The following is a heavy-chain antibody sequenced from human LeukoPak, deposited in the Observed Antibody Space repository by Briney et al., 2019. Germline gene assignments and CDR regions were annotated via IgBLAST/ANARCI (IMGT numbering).Heavy chain of an antibody. V-gene: IGHV4-34*01. CDR3: ARDGYYDILTGYGYYGMDV. J-gene: IGHJ6*02. D-gene: IGHD3-9*01. CDR2: INHSGST. Sequence: SETLSLTCAVYGGSFSGYYWSWIRQPPGKGLEWIGEINHSGSTNYHPSLKSRVTISVDTSKNQFSLKLSSVTAADTAVYYCARDGYYDILTGYGYYGMDVWGQGTTVTVSS. CDR1: GGSFSGYY.